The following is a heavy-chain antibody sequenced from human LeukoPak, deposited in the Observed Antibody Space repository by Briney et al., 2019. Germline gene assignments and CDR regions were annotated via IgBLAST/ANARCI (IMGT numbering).Heavy chain of an antibody. D-gene: IGHD4-11*01. V-gene: IGHV4-59*02. J-gene: IGHJ6*03. CDR3: ARGRVSSSTWYSTYYYFFYMDF. CDR2: VDHTGST. Sequence: SETLSLTCTVSDDSVTMYYWTWIRQPPGKGLEWIGYVDHTGSTKFNPSLNGRVSISRDTSNNFFSLRLRSVTAADTAVYFCARGRVSSSTWYSTYYYFFYMDFWGKGTTVTISS. CDR1: DDSVTMYY.